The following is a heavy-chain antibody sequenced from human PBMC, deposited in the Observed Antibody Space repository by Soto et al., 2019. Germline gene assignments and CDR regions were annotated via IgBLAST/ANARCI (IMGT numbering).Heavy chain of an antibody. CDR1: GGSFSGYY. CDR2: INHSGST. Sequence: QVQLQQWGAGLLKPSETLSLTCAVYGGSFSGYYWSWIRQPPGKGLEWIGEINHSGSTNYNPSLKSRVTISVDTSKNQFSLKLSSVTAADTAVYYCASTYSSSGYYYYGMDVWGQGTTVTVSS. CDR3: ASTYSSSGYYYYGMDV. D-gene: IGHD6-13*01. J-gene: IGHJ6*02. V-gene: IGHV4-34*01.